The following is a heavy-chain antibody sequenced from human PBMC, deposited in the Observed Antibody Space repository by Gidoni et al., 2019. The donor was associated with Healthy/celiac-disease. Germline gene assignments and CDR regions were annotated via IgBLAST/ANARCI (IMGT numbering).Heavy chain of an antibody. CDR3: ANSEVGAKNFDY. CDR2: IIPILGIA. J-gene: IGHJ4*02. V-gene: IGHV1-69*02. Sequence: QVPLVQSGAEVQKPGSSVKVSCKDSGGPFSSYTISWVRLATGQGLEWMGRIIPILGIANDEQKFQGRVTITADKSTSTAYMELSSLRSEDTAVYYCANSEVGAKNFDYWGQGTLVTVSS. CDR1: GGPFSSYT. D-gene: IGHD1-26*01.